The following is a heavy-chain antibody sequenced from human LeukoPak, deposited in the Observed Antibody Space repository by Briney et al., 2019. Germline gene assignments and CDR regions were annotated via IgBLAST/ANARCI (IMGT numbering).Heavy chain of an antibody. CDR1: GFSFSSYD. V-gene: IGHV3-30*02. Sequence: GGSLRLSCAASGFSFSSYDMHWVRQAPGKGLEWVAFVQKDGNHKNYADSVKGRFTISRDNSKNTLYLQMNSLRVEDTAVYYCANIPNSFGPDYWGQGSLVTVSS. J-gene: IGHJ4*02. CDR2: VQKDGNHK. D-gene: IGHD3-16*01. CDR3: ANIPNSFGPDY.